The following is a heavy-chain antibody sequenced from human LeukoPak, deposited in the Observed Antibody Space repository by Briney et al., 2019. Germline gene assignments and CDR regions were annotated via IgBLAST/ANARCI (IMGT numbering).Heavy chain of an antibody. D-gene: IGHD1-26*01. V-gene: IGHV3-7*01. J-gene: IGHJ3*02. CDR3: ARGSRSGSYFRANAFDI. CDR2: IKQDGSEK. Sequence: GGSLRLSCAASGFTFSSYSMNWVRQAPGKGLEWVANIKQDGSEKYYVDSVKGRFTISRDNAKNSLYLQMNSLRAEDTAVYYCARGSRSGSYFRANAFDIWGQGTMVTVSS. CDR1: GFTFSSYS.